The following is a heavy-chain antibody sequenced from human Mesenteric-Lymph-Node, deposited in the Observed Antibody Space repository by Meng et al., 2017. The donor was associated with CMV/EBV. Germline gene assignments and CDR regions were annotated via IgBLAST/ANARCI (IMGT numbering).Heavy chain of an antibody. Sequence: GESLKISCEASGFSFSTYAMSWVRQAPGKGLEWVSAINGNGGSTYYADSVKGRFTISRDNSKNRLYVQMNSLRADDTAKYYCARVRYSTGWQFDFWGQGTLVTVSS. J-gene: IGHJ4*02. CDR3: ARVRYSTGWQFDF. V-gene: IGHV3-23*01. CDR2: INGNGGST. CDR1: GFSFSTYA. D-gene: IGHD6-19*01.